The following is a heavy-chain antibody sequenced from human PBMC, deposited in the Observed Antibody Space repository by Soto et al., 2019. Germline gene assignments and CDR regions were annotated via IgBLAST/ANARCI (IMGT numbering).Heavy chain of an antibody. CDR3: ARHLGTTYYYYGMDV. CDR2: IYYSGST. D-gene: IGHD1-1*01. Sequence: SETLSLTCTVSGGSISSSSYYWGWIRQPPGKGLEWIGSIYYSGSTYYNPSLESRVTISVDTSKNQFSLKLSSVTAADTAVYYCARHLGTTYYYYGMDVWGQGTTVTFSS. V-gene: IGHV4-39*01. CDR1: GGSISSSSYY. J-gene: IGHJ6*02.